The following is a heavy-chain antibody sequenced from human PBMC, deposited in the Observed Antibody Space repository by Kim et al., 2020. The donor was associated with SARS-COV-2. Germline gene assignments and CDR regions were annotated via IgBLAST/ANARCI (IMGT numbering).Heavy chain of an antibody. Sequence: YYNPSLKSRVTISVDTSKNQFSLKLSSVTAADTAVYYCASTAGGSTIFDYWGQGTLVTVSS. V-gene: IGHV4-30-2*05. D-gene: IGHD6-13*01. CDR3: ASTAGGSTIFDY. J-gene: IGHJ4*02.